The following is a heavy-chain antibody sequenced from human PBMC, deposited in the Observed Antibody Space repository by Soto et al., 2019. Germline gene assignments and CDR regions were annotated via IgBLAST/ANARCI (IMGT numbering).Heavy chain of an antibody. D-gene: IGHD6-19*01. Sequence: EVQLVESGGALVQRGGSPTLSCAASGFRFSIYSMNWVRQAPGKGLEWSAYITSDTKTIKYAESVKGRFTISRDNAKNSVYLQMDNLSDEDTAVYYCAGSVEGHFDYWGQGTVVTVSS. CDR1: GFRFSIYS. V-gene: IGHV3-48*02. CDR3: AGSVEGHFDY. J-gene: IGHJ4*02. CDR2: ITSDTKTI.